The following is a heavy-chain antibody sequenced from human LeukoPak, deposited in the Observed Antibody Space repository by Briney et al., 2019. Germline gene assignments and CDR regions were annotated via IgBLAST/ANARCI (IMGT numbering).Heavy chain of an antibody. Sequence: PGGSLRLSCAASGFTFSSYAMSWVRQAPGKGLEWVSAISGSGGSTYYADSVKGRFTISRDNSKNTLYLQMNSLRAEDTAVYYCAKDGSRVDYYGSGSPGWYFDYWGQRTLVTVSS. CDR1: GFTFSSYA. CDR2: ISGSGGST. V-gene: IGHV3-23*01. J-gene: IGHJ4*02. CDR3: AKDGSRVDYYGSGSPGWYFDY. D-gene: IGHD3-10*01.